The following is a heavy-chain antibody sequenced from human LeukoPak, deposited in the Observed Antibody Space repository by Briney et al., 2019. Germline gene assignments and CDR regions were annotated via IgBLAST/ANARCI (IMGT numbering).Heavy chain of an antibody. CDR3: AGQDYYGSGSYYNVDAFDI. CDR1: GYSFTSNW. D-gene: IGHD3-10*01. J-gene: IGHJ3*02. V-gene: IGHV5-51*01. Sequence: GESLRISCKGSGYSFTSNWVGWVRQMPGKGLEWMGIIYPGDPDTRYSPSFQGQVTISADKSISTAYLQWSSLKASDTAMYYCAGQDYYGSGSYYNVDAFDIWGQGTMVTVSS. CDR2: IYPGDPDT.